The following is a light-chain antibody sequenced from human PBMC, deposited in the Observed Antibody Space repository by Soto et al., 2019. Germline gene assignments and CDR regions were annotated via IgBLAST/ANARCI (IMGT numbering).Light chain of an antibody. V-gene: IGKV3D-7*01. J-gene: IGKJ1*01. CDR1: QTVSRMY. Sequence: EIVLTQSPVTLSLSPGERATLSCRASQTVSRMYLSWFQQKPGQAPRLLIYGTSTRATGIPVRFSGSGSGTDFTLTISSLQHEDFAVYFCHQDFNLPWKFGQGTKVDIK. CDR3: HQDFNLPWK. CDR2: GTS.